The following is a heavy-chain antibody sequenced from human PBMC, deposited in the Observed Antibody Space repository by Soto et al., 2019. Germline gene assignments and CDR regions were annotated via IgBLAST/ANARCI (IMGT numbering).Heavy chain of an antibody. J-gene: IGHJ4*02. D-gene: IGHD6-19*01. CDR1: GGSISSYY. CDR2: IYYSGST. CDR3: ARGIAVAAALDY. V-gene: IGHV4-59*01. Sequence: SETLSLTCTVSGGSISSYYWSWIRQPPGKGLEWIGYIYYSGSTNCNPSLKSRVTISVDTSKNQFSLKLSSVTAADMAVYYCARGIAVAAALDYWGQGTLVTVSS.